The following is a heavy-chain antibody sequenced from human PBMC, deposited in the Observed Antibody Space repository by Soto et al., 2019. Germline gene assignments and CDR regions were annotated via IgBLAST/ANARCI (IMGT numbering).Heavy chain of an antibody. D-gene: IGHD3-16*02. Sequence: QVQLQESGPGLVKPSQTLSLTCTVSGGSISNGDHYWSWIRQSPGTGLEWIGYIHYTGNTYYNPSLKSRVTISIDSSKNQFSLKLNSVTAADTAVYYCAGEVRTYDYLRGSYRVFDYWGQGTLVTVSS. J-gene: IGHJ4*02. CDR1: GGSISNGDHY. V-gene: IGHV4-30-4*01. CDR3: AGEVRTYDYLRGSYRVFDY. CDR2: IHYTGNT.